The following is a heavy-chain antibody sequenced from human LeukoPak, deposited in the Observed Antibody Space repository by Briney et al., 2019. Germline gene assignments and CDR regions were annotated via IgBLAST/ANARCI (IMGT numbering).Heavy chain of an antibody. D-gene: IGHD3-3*01. V-gene: IGHV4-39*07. CDR2: IYYSGST. J-gene: IGHJ5*02. Sequence: SETLSLTCTVSGGSISSSSYYWGWIRQPPGKGLEWIGSIYYSGSTYYNPSLKSRVTISVDTSKNQFSLKLSSVTAADTAVYYCARAVTYYDFWSGYTAFDPWGQGTLVTVSS. CDR1: GGSISSSSYY. CDR3: ARAVTYYDFWSGYTAFDP.